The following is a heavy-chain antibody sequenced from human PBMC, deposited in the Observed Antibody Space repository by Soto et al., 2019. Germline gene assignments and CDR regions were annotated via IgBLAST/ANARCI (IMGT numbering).Heavy chain of an antibody. V-gene: IGHV4-59*08. Sequence: GSLRLSCAASGFTFSGYAVSWIRQPPGKGLEWIGYIFSSGFTNTNPSLKSRVTISVDTSKNQFFLNLTSLTAADSAIYFCARRAATGYIFDYWGQGALVTVSS. D-gene: IGHD6-13*01. CDR3: ARRAATGYIFDY. J-gene: IGHJ4*02. CDR1: GFTFSGYA. CDR2: IFSSGFT.